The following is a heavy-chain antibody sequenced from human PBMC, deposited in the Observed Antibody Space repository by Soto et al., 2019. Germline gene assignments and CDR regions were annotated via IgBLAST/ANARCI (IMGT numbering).Heavy chain of an antibody. CDR1: GFTFSSYA. CDR3: ARDGYYGSGSVDY. V-gene: IGHV3-30-3*01. CDR2: ISYDGSNK. J-gene: IGHJ4*02. Sequence: QVQLVESGGGVVQPGRSLRLSCAASGFTFSSYAMHWVRQAPGKGLEWVAVISYDGSNKYYADSVKGRFTISRDNSKNTLYLQMNSLRAEDTAVYYCARDGYYGSGSVDYWGQGTLVTVSS. D-gene: IGHD3-10*01.